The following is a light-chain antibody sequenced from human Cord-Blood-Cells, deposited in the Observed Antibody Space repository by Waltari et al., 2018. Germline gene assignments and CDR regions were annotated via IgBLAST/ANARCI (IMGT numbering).Light chain of an antibody. Sequence: QSALTQPPSAYGSTGPSVTISCTGTSSDVGGYNYVSWYQQHPGKAPKRMIYEVSKRPSGVPDRFSGSKSGNTASLTVSGLQAEDEADYYCSSYAGSNNYVFGTGTKVTVL. J-gene: IGLJ1*01. CDR3: SSYAGSNNYV. V-gene: IGLV2-8*01. CDR2: EVS. CDR1: SSDVGGYNY.